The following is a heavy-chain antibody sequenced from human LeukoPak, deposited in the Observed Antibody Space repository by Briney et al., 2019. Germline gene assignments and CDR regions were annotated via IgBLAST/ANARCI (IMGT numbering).Heavy chain of an antibody. J-gene: IGHJ3*02. CDR1: GGSISSSSYY. CDR3: ARDSTEYYYDSSGYDAFDI. CDR2: IYYSGST. V-gene: IGHV4-39*01. Sequence: PSETLSLTCTVSGGSISSSSYYWGWIRQPPGKGLEWIGSIYYSGSTYYNPSLKSRVTISVDTSKNQFSLKLSSVTAADTAVYYCARDSTEYYYDSSGYDAFDIWGQGTMVTDSS. D-gene: IGHD3-22*01.